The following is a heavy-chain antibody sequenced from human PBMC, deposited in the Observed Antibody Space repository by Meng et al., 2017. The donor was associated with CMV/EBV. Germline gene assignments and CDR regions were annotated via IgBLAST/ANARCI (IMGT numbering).Heavy chain of an antibody. CDR1: GFTFSSYE. CDR3: ARALIAVAGSWDYYYGMDV. CDR2: ISSSGSTI. D-gene: IGHD6-19*01. J-gene: IGHJ6*02. V-gene: IGHV3-48*03. Sequence: GESLKISCAASGFTFSSYEMNWVRQAPGKGLEWVSYISSSGSTIYNADSVKGRFTISRDNAKNSLYLQMNSLRAEDTAVYYCARALIAVAGSWDYYYGMDVWGQGTTVTVSS.